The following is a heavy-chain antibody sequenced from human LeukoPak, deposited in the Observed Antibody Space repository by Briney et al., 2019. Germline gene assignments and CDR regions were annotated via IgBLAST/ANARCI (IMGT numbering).Heavy chain of an antibody. V-gene: IGHV4-4*02. CDR2: IYYSGST. CDR1: GGSISSSNW. Sequence: PSETLSLTCAVSGGSISSSNWWSWVRQPPGKGLEWIGEIYYSGSTNYNPSLKSRVTISVDTSKNQFSLKLSSVTAADTAVYYCAGPNWSFDYWGQGTLVTVSS. CDR3: AGPNWSFDY. D-gene: IGHD1-1*01. J-gene: IGHJ4*02.